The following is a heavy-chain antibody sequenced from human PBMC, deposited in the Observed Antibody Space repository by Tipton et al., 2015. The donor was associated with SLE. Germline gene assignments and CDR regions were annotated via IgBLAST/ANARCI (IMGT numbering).Heavy chain of an antibody. V-gene: IGHV3-21*04. CDR1: GFTFSSYS. Sequence: SLRLSCAASGFTFSSYSINWVRQAPGKGLEWVSSITSSSSYIYYTDSVKGRFTISRDNAKNSLYLQMNSLRAEDTAVYYCARDGTPRGYSYGSAYYYYYMDVWGKGTTVTVSS. D-gene: IGHD5-18*01. CDR3: ARDGTPRGYSYGSAYYYYYMDV. CDR2: ITSSSSYI. J-gene: IGHJ6*03.